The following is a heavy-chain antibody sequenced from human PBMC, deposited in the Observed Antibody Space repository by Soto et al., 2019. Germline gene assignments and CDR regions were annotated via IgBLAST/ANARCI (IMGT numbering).Heavy chain of an antibody. CDR1: GGTFSSYA. CDR3: AETLYYDSSGYQHPGGYYGMDV. CDR2: IIPIFGTA. Sequence: GASVKVSCKASGGTFSSYAISWVREAPGQGLEWMGGIIPIFGTANYAQKFQGRVTITADKSTSTAYMELSSLRPEDTAVYYCAETLYYDSSGYQHPGGYYGMDVWGQGTTVTVSS. J-gene: IGHJ6*02. D-gene: IGHD3-22*01. V-gene: IGHV1-69*06.